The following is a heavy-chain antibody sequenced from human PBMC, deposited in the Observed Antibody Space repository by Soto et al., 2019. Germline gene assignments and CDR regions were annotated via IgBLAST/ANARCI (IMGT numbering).Heavy chain of an antibody. V-gene: IGHV3-23*01. CDR3: ASQRRAYSSSSGGWFDP. CDR1: GFTFGSYA. CDR2: ISGSGGST. J-gene: IGHJ5*02. Sequence: AGGSLRLSCAASGFTFGSYAMSWVRQAPGKGLEWVSAISGSGGSTYYADSVKGRFTISRDNSKNTLYLQMNSLRAEDTAVYYCASQRRAYSSSSGGWFDPWGQGTLVTVSS. D-gene: IGHD6-6*01.